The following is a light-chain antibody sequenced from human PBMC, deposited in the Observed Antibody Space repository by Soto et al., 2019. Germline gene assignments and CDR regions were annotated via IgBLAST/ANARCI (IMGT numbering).Light chain of an antibody. Sequence: DIQMTQSPSTLSASVGGRVTITCRASQSVGTWVAWYQQKPGKAPKLLIFGASNLESGVPSRFSGSGSGTEFTLTIATLQPDDFATYFCQHYHRNMWSFGPGTKVHI. J-gene: IGKJ1*01. CDR3: QHYHRNMWS. CDR1: QSVGTW. V-gene: IGKV1-5*01. CDR2: GAS.